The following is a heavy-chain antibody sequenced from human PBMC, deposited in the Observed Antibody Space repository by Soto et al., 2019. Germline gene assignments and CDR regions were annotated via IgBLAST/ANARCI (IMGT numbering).Heavy chain of an antibody. CDR3: AKDLKPRDSGSYYY. CDR2: ISGSGGST. CDR1: GFTFSSYA. J-gene: IGHJ4*02. D-gene: IGHD1-26*01. Sequence: GGSLRLSCAASGFTFSSYAMSWVRQAPGKGLEWVSAISGSGGSTYYADSVKGRFTISRDNSKNTLYLQMNSLRAEDTAVYYCAKDLKPRDSGSYYYWGQGTLVTVSS. V-gene: IGHV3-23*01.